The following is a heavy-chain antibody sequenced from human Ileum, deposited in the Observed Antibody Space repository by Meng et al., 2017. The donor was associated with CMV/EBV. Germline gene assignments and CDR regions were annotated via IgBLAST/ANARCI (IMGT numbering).Heavy chain of an antibody. CDR2: ISSSGSTI. CDR1: GFTFSDYY. CDR3: ASGTAGGGY. D-gene: IGHD1-1*01. J-gene: IGHJ4*02. V-gene: IGHV3-11*04. Sequence: GESLKISCAAPGFTFSDYYMSWIRQAPGKGLEWVSYISSSGSTIYYADTVKGRFTISRDNAKKSLYLQMNSMRAEDTAVYYCASGTAGGGYWGQGTLVTVSS.